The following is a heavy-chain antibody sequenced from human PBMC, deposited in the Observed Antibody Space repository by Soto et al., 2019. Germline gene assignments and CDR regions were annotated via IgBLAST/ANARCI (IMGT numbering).Heavy chain of an antibody. Sequence: SETLSLTCAVYGGSFSGYYWSWIRQPPGKGLEWIGEINHSGSTNYNPSLKSRVTISVDTSKNQFSLKLSSVTAADTAVHYCARRGYDILTGYPKWNFDYWGQGTLVTVSS. CDR2: INHSGST. J-gene: IGHJ4*02. D-gene: IGHD3-9*01. CDR1: GGSFSGYY. V-gene: IGHV4-34*01. CDR3: ARRGYDILTGYPKWNFDY.